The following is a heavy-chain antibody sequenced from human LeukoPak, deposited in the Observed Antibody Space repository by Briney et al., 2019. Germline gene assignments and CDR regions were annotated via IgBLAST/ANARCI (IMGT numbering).Heavy chain of an antibody. CDR1: GFTFDDYG. V-gene: IGHV3-20*04. CDR3: AKESRTIGYSYGYAMVSYFDY. Sequence: RPGGSLRLSCAASGFTFDDYGMSWVRQAPGKGLEWVSGINWNGGSTGYADSVKGRFTISRDNSKNTLYLQMNSLRAEDTAVYYCAKESRTIGYSYGYAMVSYFDYWGQGTLVTVSS. J-gene: IGHJ4*02. CDR2: INWNGGST. D-gene: IGHD5-18*01.